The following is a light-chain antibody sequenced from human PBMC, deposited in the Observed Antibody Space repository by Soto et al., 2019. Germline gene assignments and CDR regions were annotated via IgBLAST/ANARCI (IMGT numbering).Light chain of an antibody. J-gene: IGLJ1*01. V-gene: IGLV2-14*01. CDR3: GSWDSSLSAYV. CDR2: EAS. Sequence: QSVLTQPASVSGSPGQSITISCTGTSSDIGGYNFVSWYHQHPGKAPKLMIYEASNRPSGIPDRFSGSKSGTSATLGITGFQTGDEADYYCGSWDSSLSAYVFGTGTKV. CDR1: SSDIGGYNF.